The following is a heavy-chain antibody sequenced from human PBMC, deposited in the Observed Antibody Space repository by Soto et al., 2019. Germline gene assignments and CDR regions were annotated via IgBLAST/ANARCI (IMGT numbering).Heavy chain of an antibody. CDR1: GGSISSSSYY. CDR3: ARYCISTSCYYYYGMDV. J-gene: IGHJ6*02. CDR2: IYYSGST. Sequence: PSETLSLTCTVSGGSISSSSYYWGWIRQPPGKGLEWIGSIYYSGSTYYNPSLKSRVTISVDTSKNQFSLKLSSVTAADTAVYYCARYCISTSCYYYYGMDVWGQGTTVTVSS. V-gene: IGHV4-39*01. D-gene: IGHD2-2*01.